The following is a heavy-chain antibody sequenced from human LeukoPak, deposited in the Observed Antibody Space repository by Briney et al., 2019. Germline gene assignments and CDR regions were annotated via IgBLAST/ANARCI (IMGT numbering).Heavy chain of an antibody. V-gene: IGHV1-69*04. CDR1: GGTFSSYA. Sequence: GASVKVSCKASGGTFSSYAISWVRQAPGQGLEWMGRIIPILGIANYAQKFQGRVTITADKSTSTAYMELSSLRSEDTAVYYCARNSGSYGSYLDYWGQGTLVTVSS. D-gene: IGHD1-26*01. J-gene: IGHJ4*02. CDR2: IIPILGIA. CDR3: ARNSGSYGSYLDY.